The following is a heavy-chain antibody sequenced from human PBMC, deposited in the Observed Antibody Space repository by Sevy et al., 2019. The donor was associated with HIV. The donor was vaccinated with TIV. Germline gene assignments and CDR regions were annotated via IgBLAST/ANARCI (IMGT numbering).Heavy chain of an antibody. CDR3: ARDLAARPRVFDY. CDR2: IYYTGNT. CDR1: GGSISSYF. D-gene: IGHD6-6*01. Sequence: SETLSLTCSVSGGSISSYFWSWIRQPPGKGLEWIGNIYYTGNTDYNPSLKSRVTMSLDTSKNHYSLRLRSVTAAETAWYYCARDLAARPRVFDYWGQGSLVTVSS. J-gene: IGHJ4*02. V-gene: IGHV4-59*01.